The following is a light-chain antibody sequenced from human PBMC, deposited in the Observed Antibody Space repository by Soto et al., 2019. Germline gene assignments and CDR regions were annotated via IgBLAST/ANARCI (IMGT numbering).Light chain of an antibody. CDR1: QAISSY. V-gene: IGKV1-9*01. CDR3: HQLNHYTSWT. J-gene: IGKJ1*01. Sequence: DTQSTHSPSPLSASVRDRVTITCRASQAISSYLAWYQQKPGKAPELLIYAASTLQSGVPSRFSGNGSGTDFTLTISSRQPDDSETYYYHQLNHYTSWTFAQGTKVDIK. CDR2: AAS.